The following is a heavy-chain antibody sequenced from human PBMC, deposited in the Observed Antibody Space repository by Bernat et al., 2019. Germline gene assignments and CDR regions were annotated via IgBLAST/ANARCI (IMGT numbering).Heavy chain of an antibody. CDR3: ATYHPFHY. J-gene: IGHJ4*02. Sequence: EVQLVDSGGGLVQPGGSLRLSCAASGFTFTSYWMSWVRQAPGKGLEWVATIKPDGSEKYYVGSVKGRFTSSRDNAENSLYLQMNSLRAEDTAVYYCATYHPFHYWGQGTLVTVSS. V-gene: IGHV3-7*03. CDR1: GFTFTSYW. CDR2: IKPDGSEK. D-gene: IGHD1-14*01.